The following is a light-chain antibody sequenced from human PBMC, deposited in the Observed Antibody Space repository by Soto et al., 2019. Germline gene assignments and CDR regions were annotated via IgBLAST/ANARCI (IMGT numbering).Light chain of an antibody. CDR1: RTINKF. CDR3: QESASTPYI. V-gene: IGKV1-39*01. CDR2: GAS. Sequence: DIQMTQSPSSLSASVGDRVTITCRASRTINKFFSWYQQKPGKPPKLLIYGASRLQSGVPSRFSVSGSWTDFILTISDLQTEDVSFYFCQESASTPYIFGQGTKLEFK. J-gene: IGKJ2*01.